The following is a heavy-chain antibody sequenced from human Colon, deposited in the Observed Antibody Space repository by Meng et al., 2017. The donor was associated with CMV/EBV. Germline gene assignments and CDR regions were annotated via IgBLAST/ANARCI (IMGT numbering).Heavy chain of an antibody. V-gene: IGHV3-53*05. CDR3: ATPAAAIDAFDI. CDR1: GFTFSSYS. Sequence: GESLKISCAASGFTFSSYSMTWVRQAPGKGLEWVSVIYSGGSTYYADSVKGRFTIFRDNSKNTLYLQMNSLRAEDTAVYYCATPAAAIDAFDIWGQGTMVTVSS. J-gene: IGHJ3*02. CDR2: IYSGGST. D-gene: IGHD2-2*01.